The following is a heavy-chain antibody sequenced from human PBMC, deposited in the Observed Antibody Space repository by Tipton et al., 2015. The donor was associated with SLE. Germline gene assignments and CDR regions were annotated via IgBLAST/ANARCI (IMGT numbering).Heavy chain of an antibody. D-gene: IGHD3-10*01. CDR1: GGSISSYY. V-gene: IGHV4-39*01. CDR3: ARRVRFGEFPYGMDV. CDR2: IYYSGST. J-gene: IGHJ6*02. Sequence: TLSLTCTVSGGSISSYYWSWIRQPPGKGLEWIGSIYYSGSTYYNPSLKSRVTISVDTSKNQFSLKLNSVTAADTAVYYCARRVRFGEFPYGMDVWGQGTTVTVSS.